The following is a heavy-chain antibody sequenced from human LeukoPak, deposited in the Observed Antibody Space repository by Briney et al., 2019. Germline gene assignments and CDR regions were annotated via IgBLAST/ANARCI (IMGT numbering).Heavy chain of an antibody. D-gene: IGHD6-19*01. V-gene: IGHV3-48*03. J-gene: IGHJ5*02. CDR1: GFTFSIFE. CDR2: ISSSGTTM. Sequence: AGGSLRLSCAASGFTFSIFEMNWVRQAPGKGLEWVSYISSSGTTMYYADSVKGRFTISRDNAKNSLYLQMDSLRAEDTGVYYCARELEASGFDPWGQGTLVTVSS. CDR3: ARELEASGFDP.